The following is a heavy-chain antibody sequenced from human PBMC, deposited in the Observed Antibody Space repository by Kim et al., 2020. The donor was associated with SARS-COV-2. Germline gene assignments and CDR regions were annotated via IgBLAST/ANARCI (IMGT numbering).Heavy chain of an antibody. Sequence: KYAQKFQGRVTMTEDTSTDTAYMELSSLRSEDTAVYYCATAVVPAAMGYWGQGTLVTVSS. V-gene: IGHV1-24*01. CDR3: ATAVVPAAMGY. J-gene: IGHJ4*02. D-gene: IGHD2-2*01.